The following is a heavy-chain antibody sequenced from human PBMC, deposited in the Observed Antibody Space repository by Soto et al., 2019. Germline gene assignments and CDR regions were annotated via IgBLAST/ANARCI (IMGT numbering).Heavy chain of an antibody. CDR3: ARDRGITMVRGVITHHYYYYGMDV. CDR1: GGSISSYY. Sequence: PSETLSLTCTVSGGSISSYYWSWIRQPAGKGLEWIGRIYTSGSTNYNPSLKSRVTMSVDTPKNQFSLKLSSVTAADTAVYYCARDRGITMVRGVITHHYYYYGMDVWGQGTTVTVSS. V-gene: IGHV4-4*07. D-gene: IGHD3-10*01. J-gene: IGHJ6*02. CDR2: IYTSGST.